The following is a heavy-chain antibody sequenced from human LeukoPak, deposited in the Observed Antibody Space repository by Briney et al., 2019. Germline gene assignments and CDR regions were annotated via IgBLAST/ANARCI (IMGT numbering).Heavy chain of an antibody. CDR1: GGSVSSGSYY. CDR3: ARAWGLRPLDY. CDR2: IYYSGST. D-gene: IGHD1-26*01. V-gene: IGHV4-61*01. Sequence: PSETLSLTCTVSGGSVSSGSYYWSWIRQPAGKALEWIGYIYYSGSTNYNPSLKSRVTISVDTSKNQFSLKLSSVTAADTAVYYCARAWGLRPLDYWGQGTLVTVSS. J-gene: IGHJ4*02.